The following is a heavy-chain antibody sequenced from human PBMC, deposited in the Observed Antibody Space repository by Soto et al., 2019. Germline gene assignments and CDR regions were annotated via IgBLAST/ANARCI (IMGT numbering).Heavy chain of an antibody. D-gene: IGHD6-6*01. V-gene: IGHV4-39*01. Sequence: SETLSLTRTVSGGSISSSSYSWGWIRQPPGKGLELIGSIYYIGSTYYNPSLKSRVPISADTSKNQFSLKLSSVTAADTAVYYCAALAARQVYYYYGRDVWGQGTTV. CDR1: GGSISSSSYS. CDR3: AALAARQVYYYYGRDV. J-gene: IGHJ6*02. CDR2: IYYIGST.